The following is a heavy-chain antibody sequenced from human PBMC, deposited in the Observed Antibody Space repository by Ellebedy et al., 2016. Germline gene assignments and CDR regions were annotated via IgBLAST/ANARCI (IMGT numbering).Heavy chain of an antibody. V-gene: IGHV5-51*01. Sequence: GESLKISXKGSAYRFTNWWIGWVRQMPGKGLEWVGIISPADSDTRHSPSFQGQVTMSVDKSISTAYLKWSNLKASASAMYYCVRSGWYDMNDYWGQGTLVTVSS. D-gene: IGHD6-19*01. CDR3: VRSGWYDMNDY. J-gene: IGHJ4*02. CDR1: AYRFTNWW. CDR2: ISPADSDT.